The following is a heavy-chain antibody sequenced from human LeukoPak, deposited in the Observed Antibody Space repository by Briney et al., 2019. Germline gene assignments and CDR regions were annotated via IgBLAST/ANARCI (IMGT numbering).Heavy chain of an antibody. CDR2: INPSGGST. CDR3: ARDFYGSGTPPTGFDY. Sequence: ASVTVSCKASGYTFTSYYMHWVRQAPGQGLEWMGIINPSGGSTSYAQKFQGRVTMTRDTSTSTVYMELSSLRSEDTAVYYCARDFYGSGTPPTGFDYWGQGTLVTVSS. CDR1: GYTFTSYY. J-gene: IGHJ4*02. V-gene: IGHV1-46*01. D-gene: IGHD3-10*01.